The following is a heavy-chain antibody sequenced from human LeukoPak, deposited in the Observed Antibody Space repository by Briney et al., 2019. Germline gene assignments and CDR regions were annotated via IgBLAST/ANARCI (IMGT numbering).Heavy chain of an antibody. J-gene: IGHJ4*02. CDR2: ISGDGAFT. CDR1: VFIFSDYA. Sequence: PGGSLRLSCTASVFIFSDYAMSWVRQAPGKGLEWVSGISGDGAFTYYGDSVKGRFTISRDNSKNTLYLQMNSLRGEDRAVYYCAKGLAPRAFDYWGQGTLVTVSS. CDR3: AKGLAPRAFDY. D-gene: IGHD6-6*01. V-gene: IGHV3-23*01.